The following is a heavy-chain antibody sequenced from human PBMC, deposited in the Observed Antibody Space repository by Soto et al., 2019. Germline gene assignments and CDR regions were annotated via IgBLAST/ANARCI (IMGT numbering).Heavy chain of an antibody. CDR2: ITPFVDTL. CDR1: GGTFSNDA. V-gene: IGHV1-69*06. Sequence: QVHLLQSGAEVKKPGSSVKVSCKASGGTFSNDAVSWLRQAPGQGLEWMGGITPFVDTLSYAQRFQGRITISADTSTTTVYQELRGLRFEDTAIYYCAREGVTETTLGYFVYGGQGTLVPVPS. J-gene: IGHJ4*02. D-gene: IGHD2-21*02. CDR3: AREGVTETTLGYFVY.